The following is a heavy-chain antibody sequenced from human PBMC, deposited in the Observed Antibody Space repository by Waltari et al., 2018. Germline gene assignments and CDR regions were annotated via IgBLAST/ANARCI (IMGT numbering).Heavy chain of an antibody. CDR3: ARKGGRGYTYGPFYYDS. D-gene: IGHD5-18*01. Sequence: EVQLVEAGGDIVQPGGSLRRSCAASGFRSSAYWRHWLRQVPGKGLVWVSRINSDGSSISYSDSVKGRFTISRDNSKNMLYLQLNSLRAEDTAVYYCARKGGRGYTYGPFYYDSWGQGTLVTVSS. CDR2: INSDGSSI. V-gene: IGHV3-74*01. J-gene: IGHJ4*02. CDR1: GFRSSAYW.